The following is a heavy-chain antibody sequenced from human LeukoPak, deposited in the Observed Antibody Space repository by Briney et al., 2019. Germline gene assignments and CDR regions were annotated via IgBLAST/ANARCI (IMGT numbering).Heavy chain of an antibody. J-gene: IGHJ4*02. Sequence: GGSLRLSCAAFGIAFDKNAMSWVRQAPGKGLEWVSAISGSGGSAYYADSVKGRFTISRDNSKNTLYLQMNSLRAEDTAVYYCAKDFPSSTWHYFDYWGQGTLVTVSS. CDR1: GIAFDKNA. CDR3: AKDFPSSTWHYFDY. D-gene: IGHD6-13*01. V-gene: IGHV3-23*01. CDR2: ISGSGGSA.